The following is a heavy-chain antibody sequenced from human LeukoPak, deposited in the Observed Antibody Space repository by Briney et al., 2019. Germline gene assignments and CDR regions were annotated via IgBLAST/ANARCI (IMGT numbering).Heavy chain of an antibody. Sequence: PSETLSLTCTVSGGSISSGSYYWSWIRQPPGKGLEWIGSIYHSGRTFYNPSLKSRVTISVDTSKNQFSLKLTSVTAADTAVYYCAIPVPSRLGWFDPWGQGTLVTVSS. CDR1: GGSISSGSYY. J-gene: IGHJ5*02. D-gene: IGHD1-1*01. CDR2: IYHSGRT. V-gene: IGHV4-39*01. CDR3: AIPVPSRLGWFDP.